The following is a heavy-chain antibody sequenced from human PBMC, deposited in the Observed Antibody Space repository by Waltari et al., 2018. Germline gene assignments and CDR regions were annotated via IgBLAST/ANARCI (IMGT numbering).Heavy chain of an antibody. V-gene: IGHV3-48*01. J-gene: IGHJ3*02. Sequence: EVQLVDSGGGLVQPGGSLRLSCAASGFTFSSYSMNWVRQAPGKGVELVSYISSSSSTIYYVDSVKGRFTISRDNADNSLYLQMNSLRAEDTAVYYCARGRNNGRSGYDIWGQGTMVTVSS. CDR2: ISSSSSTI. CDR3: ARGRNNGRSGYDI. D-gene: IGHD3-22*01. CDR1: GFTFSSYS.